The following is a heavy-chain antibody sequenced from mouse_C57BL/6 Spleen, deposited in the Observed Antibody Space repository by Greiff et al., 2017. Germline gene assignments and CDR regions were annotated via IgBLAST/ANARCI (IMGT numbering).Heavy chain of an antibody. CDR3: VRSAYAMDY. CDR2: IRSKSNNYAT. V-gene: IGHV10-1*01. D-gene: IGHD6-1*01. J-gene: IGHJ4*01. Sequence: DVQLVESGGGLVQPKGSLKLSCAASGFSFNTYAMNWVRQAPGKGLEWVARIRSKSNNYATYYADSVKDRFTISRDDSESMLYLQMNNLKTEVTAMYYCVRSAYAMDYWGQGTSVTVSS. CDR1: GFSFNTYA.